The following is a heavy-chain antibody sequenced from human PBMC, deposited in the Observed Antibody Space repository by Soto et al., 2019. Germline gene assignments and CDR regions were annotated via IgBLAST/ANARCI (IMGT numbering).Heavy chain of an antibody. V-gene: IGHV1-69*01. CDR2: IIPIFGTA. J-gene: IGHJ5*02. CDR3: GGGGGGYLGGTITTRVRP. CDR1: GGTFSSYA. Sequence: QVQLVQSGAEVKKPGSSVKVSCKASGGTFSSYAISWVRQAPGQGLEWMGGIIPIFGTANYAQKFQGRVTITADESNSPGYMGVSRLRIEDTAGEYCGGGGGGYLGGTITTRVRPRGQGTLVTVSS. D-gene: IGHD5-12*01.